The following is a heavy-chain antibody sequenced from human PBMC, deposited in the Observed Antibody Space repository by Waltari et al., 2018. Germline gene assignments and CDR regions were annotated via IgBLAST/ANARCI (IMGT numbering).Heavy chain of an antibody. J-gene: IGHJ4*02. CDR2: IYYSGST. D-gene: IGHD4-17*01. CDR3: ARDLLPYGDYGY. V-gene: IGHV4-39*07. CDR1: GRSISSSSYY. Sequence: QLPLQASGPGLVKPSETLSLTCTVYGRSISSSSYYWAWIRQPPWKGLEWIGSIYYSGSTYYNPSLNSRVTISVDTSKNQFSLKLSSVTAADTAVYYCARDLLPYGDYGYWGQGTLVTVSS.